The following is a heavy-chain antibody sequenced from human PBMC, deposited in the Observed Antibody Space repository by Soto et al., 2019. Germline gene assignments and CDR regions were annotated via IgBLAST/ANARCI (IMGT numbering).Heavy chain of an antibody. V-gene: IGHV4-34*01. CDR2: INHSGST. Sequence: PSETLSLTCAVYGGSFSGYYWSWIRQPPGKGLEWIGEINHSGSTNYNPSLKSRVTISVDTSKNQFSLKLSSVTAADTAVYYCARVGSIAASRWFDPWGQGTLVTVSS. CDR3: ARVGSIAASRWFDP. CDR1: GGSFSGYY. J-gene: IGHJ5*02. D-gene: IGHD6-6*01.